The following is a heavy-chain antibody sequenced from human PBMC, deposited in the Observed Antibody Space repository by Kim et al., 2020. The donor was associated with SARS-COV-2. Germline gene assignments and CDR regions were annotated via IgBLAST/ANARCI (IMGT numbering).Heavy chain of an antibody. CDR3: AKVPVTMIVVVLRPWFDP. Sequence: KGRFTSSRDNSKNTLYLKMNSLRAEDTAVYYCAKVPVTMIVVVLRPWFDPWGQGTLVTVSS. J-gene: IGHJ5*02. V-gene: IGHV3-23*01. D-gene: IGHD3-22*01.